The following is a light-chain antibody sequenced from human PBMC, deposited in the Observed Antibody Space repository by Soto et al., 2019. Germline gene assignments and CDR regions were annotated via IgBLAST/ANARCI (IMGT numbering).Light chain of an antibody. Sequence: QSVLTQPRSVSGSPGQSVTISCTGTSGDVGGYNFVSWYQQHPGKAPTLMIFDVSQRPSGVPDRFSGSKSGNTASLTISGLQADDEADYYCFSYGGSYTWVFGGGTQLTVL. J-gene: IGLJ3*02. CDR1: SGDVGGYNF. CDR3: FSYGGSYTWV. V-gene: IGLV2-11*01. CDR2: DVS.